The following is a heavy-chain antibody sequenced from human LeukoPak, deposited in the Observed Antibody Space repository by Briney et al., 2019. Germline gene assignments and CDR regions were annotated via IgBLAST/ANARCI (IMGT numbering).Heavy chain of an antibody. D-gene: IGHD6-13*01. Sequence: GASVKVSCKASGYTFTSYGISWVRQAPGQGLEWMGWISAYNGNTNYAQKLQGRVTMTTDTSTSTAYMELRSLRSDDTAVYYCARVADLVLSSNWFDPWGQGTLVTVSS. CDR3: ARVADLVLSSNWFDP. CDR2: ISAYNGNT. J-gene: IGHJ5*02. V-gene: IGHV1-18*01. CDR1: GYTFTSYG.